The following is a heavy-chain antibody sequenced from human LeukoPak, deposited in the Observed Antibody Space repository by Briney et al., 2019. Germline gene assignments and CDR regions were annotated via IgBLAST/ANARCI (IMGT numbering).Heavy chain of an antibody. Sequence: GASVTVSCKASGGTFSSYAISWVRQAPGQGLEWMGGIIPIFGTANYAQKFQGRVTITADESTSTAYMELSSLRSEDTAVYYCARATIGELAVDYFDYWGQGTLVTVSS. V-gene: IGHV1-69*01. J-gene: IGHJ4*02. D-gene: IGHD3-10*01. CDR1: GGTFSSYA. CDR2: IIPIFGTA. CDR3: ARATIGELAVDYFDY.